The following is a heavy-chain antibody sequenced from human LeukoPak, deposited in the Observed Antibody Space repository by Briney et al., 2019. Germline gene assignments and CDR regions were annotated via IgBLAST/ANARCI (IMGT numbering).Heavy chain of an antibody. CDR2: ISARDGRT. Sequence: GGPLRLSCPASGLIFSDHAMNWVRQAPGKGLEWVSIISARDGRTYYADSVKGRFTISRDNSKNTLYLQMNSLRVEDTAVYYCAKDRNDWKQGIDSWGQGTLVTVST. CDR1: GLIFSDHA. D-gene: IGHD1-1*01. CDR3: AKDRNDWKQGIDS. V-gene: IGHV3-23*01. J-gene: IGHJ4*02.